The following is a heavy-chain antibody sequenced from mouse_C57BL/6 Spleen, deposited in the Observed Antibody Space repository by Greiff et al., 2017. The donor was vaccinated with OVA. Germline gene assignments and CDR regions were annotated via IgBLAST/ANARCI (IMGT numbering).Heavy chain of an antibody. CDR3: ARGGDYDERFAY. J-gene: IGHJ3*01. D-gene: IGHD2-4*01. Sequence: QVQLQQSGPELVKPGASVKISCKASGYAFSSSWMNWVKQRPGKGLEWIGRIYPGDGDTNYNGKFKGKATLTADKSSSTAYMQLSSLTSEDSAVYFCARGGDYDERFAYWGQGTLVTVSA. CDR2: IYPGDGDT. V-gene: IGHV1-82*01. CDR1: GYAFSSSW.